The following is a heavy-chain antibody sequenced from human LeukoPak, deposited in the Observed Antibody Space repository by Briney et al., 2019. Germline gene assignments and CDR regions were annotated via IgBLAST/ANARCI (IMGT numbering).Heavy chain of an antibody. CDR3: ARQISYDSSVDY. CDR2: IYPGDSDT. Sequence: GESLKISCKGSGYSFTSYCSGWVRQMPGKGLEWMGIIYPGDSDTRYSPSLQGQVTISADKSISTAYLQWSSLKASDTAMYYCARQISYDSSVDYWGQGTLVTVSS. CDR1: GYSFTSYC. V-gene: IGHV5-51*01. J-gene: IGHJ4*02. D-gene: IGHD3-22*01.